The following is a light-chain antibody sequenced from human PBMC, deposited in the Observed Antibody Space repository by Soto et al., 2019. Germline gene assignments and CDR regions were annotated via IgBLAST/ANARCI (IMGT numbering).Light chain of an antibody. J-gene: IGLJ2*01. V-gene: IGLV1-51*01. CDR3: GTWDSSLSAGV. CDR1: SSNIGGNS. CDR2: DDN. Sequence: QPVLTQPPSVSAAPGQKVTISCSGSSSNIGGNSVSWYQQLPGTAPKLLIYDDNKRPSGIPDRFSGSKSGTSATLGITGFQTGDEADYYCGTWDSSLSAGVFGGGTKLTVL.